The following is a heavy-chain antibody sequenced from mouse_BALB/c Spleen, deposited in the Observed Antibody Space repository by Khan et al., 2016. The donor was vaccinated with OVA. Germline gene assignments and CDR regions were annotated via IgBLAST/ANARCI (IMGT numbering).Heavy chain of an antibody. CDR3: TRGGGGNRFAY. CDR2: ISTYYGDV. CDR1: GYTFTDFT. J-gene: IGHJ3*01. Sequence: VQLQESGAELVRPGVSLKISCKGSGYTFTDFTMHWVKQSHAKSLEWIGVISTYYGDVTYNQKFKGKATMTVDKSSSTAYMELARLSSEDSAIFYCTRGGGGNRFAYWGQGTLVTVSA. V-gene: IGHV1S137*01.